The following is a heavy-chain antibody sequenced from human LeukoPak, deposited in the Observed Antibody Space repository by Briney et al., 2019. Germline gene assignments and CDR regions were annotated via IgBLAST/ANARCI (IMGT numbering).Heavy chain of an antibody. D-gene: IGHD3-9*01. V-gene: IGHV3-74*01. Sequence: GGSLRLSCAASGFTFSSYWMHWVRQAPGKGLVWVSRINSDGSSTSYADSVRGRFTISRDNAKNTLYLQMNSLRAEDTAVYYCARDALDCDILTGYDYWGQGTLVTVSS. CDR3: ARDALDCDILTGYDY. CDR2: INSDGSST. CDR1: GFTFSSYW. J-gene: IGHJ4*02.